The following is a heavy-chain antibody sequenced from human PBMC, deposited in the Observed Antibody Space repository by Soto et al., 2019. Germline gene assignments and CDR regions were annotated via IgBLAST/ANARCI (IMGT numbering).Heavy chain of an antibody. J-gene: IGHJ3*02. D-gene: IGHD1-26*01. CDR1: GVSITRTSYY. CDR2: IYYNGIT. CDR3: ARQGDKGRAFDI. Sequence: SETLSLTCIVSGVSITRTSYYWAWVRQPPGKGLEWIGTIYYNGITYYNPSLKSRVAISIDTSENQFSLKLTSVTAADTAVYYCARQGDKGRAFDIWGQGTMVTVSS. V-gene: IGHV4-39*01.